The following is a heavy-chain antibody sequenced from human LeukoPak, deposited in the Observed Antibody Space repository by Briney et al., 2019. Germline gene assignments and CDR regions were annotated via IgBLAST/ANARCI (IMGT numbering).Heavy chain of an antibody. CDR3: AKDRLGELVAWFDP. CDR2: ISWNSGSI. D-gene: IGHD3-10*01. J-gene: IGHJ5*02. Sequence: PGRSLRLSCAASGFTFDDYAMHWVRQAPGKGLEWVSGISWNSGSIGYADSVKGRFTISRDNAKNSLYLQMNSLRAEDTALYYCAKDRLGELVAWFDPWGQGTLVTVSS. CDR1: GFTFDDYA. V-gene: IGHV3-9*01.